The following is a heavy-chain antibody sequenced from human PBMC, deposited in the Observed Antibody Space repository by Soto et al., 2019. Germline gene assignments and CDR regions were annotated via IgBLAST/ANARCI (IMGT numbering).Heavy chain of an antibody. Sequence: QVQLQESGPGLVKPSETLSLTCTVSGGSISSYYWSWIRQPPGKGLEWIGYIYYSGSTNYNPSLKSRVTISVDTSKNHFSLKLSSVTAADTAVYYRARDKAFGRYFDWLPGLVGGWFDPWGQGTLVTVSS. V-gene: IGHV4-59*01. J-gene: IGHJ5*02. CDR2: IYYSGST. D-gene: IGHD3-9*01. CDR1: GGSISSYY. CDR3: ARDKAFGRYFDWLPGLVGGWFDP.